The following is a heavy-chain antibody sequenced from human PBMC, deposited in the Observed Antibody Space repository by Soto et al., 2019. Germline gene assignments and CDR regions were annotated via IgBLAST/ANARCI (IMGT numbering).Heavy chain of an antibody. CDR1: TFTFTSSA. CDR2: IVVGSGNT. D-gene: IGHD1-26*01. J-gene: IGHJ4*02. CDR3: ATHREGATYYCDY. Sequence: QMQLVQAGTEVKKPGTSVKVSCKASTFTFTSSAVQWVRQARGQRLEWIGWIVVGSGNTKYAQNFQERVTITRDMSSGTAYLDLSSLRSEDTAVYYCATHREGATYYCDYWGQGTLLTVSS. V-gene: IGHV1-58*01.